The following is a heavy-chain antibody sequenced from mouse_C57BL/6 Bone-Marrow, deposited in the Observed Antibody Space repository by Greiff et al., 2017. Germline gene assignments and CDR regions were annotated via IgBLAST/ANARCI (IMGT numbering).Heavy chain of an antibody. CDR2: ISDGGSYT. D-gene: IGHD2-3*01. Sequence: EVKLMESGGGLVKPGGSLKLSCAASGFTFSSYAMSWVRQTPEKRLEWVATISDGGSYTYYPDNVKGRFTISRDNAKNNLYLQMSHLKSEDTAMYYCARVYDGYYGAMDYWGQGTSVTVSS. J-gene: IGHJ4*01. V-gene: IGHV5-4*03. CDR3: ARVYDGYYGAMDY. CDR1: GFTFSSYA.